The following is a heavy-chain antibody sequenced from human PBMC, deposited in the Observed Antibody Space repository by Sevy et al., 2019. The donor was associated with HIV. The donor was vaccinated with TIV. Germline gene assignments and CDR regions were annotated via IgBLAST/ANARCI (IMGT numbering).Heavy chain of an antibody. J-gene: IGHJ6*02. CDR1: GFTFNNYD. Sequence: GGSLRLSCAASGFTFNNYDMYWVRQATGKGLEWVSAIGIAGDSFYPVSMKGRLTISPNNANNSLYLQMNSLRAGDAAIYYCAKAEVSGGVRGHRYGMDVWGQGTTVTVSS. D-gene: IGHD1-1*01. CDR2: IGIAGDS. CDR3: AKAEVSGGVRGHRYGMDV. V-gene: IGHV3-13*01.